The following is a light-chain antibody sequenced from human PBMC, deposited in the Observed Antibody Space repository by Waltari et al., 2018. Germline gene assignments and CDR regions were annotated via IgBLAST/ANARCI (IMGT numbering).Light chain of an antibody. V-gene: IGLV8-61*01. Sequence: TVVTQEPSLSVSPGGTVTLTCGLTSGSVLTSAHPSWYQQTPGQAPRTLIYNTDTRSSGVPDRFSGSILGSKAALTVAGAQADDESDYYCVLYLNGGIWVFGGGTRLTVL. CDR2: NTD. J-gene: IGLJ3*02. CDR3: VLYLNGGIWV. CDR1: SGSVLTSAH.